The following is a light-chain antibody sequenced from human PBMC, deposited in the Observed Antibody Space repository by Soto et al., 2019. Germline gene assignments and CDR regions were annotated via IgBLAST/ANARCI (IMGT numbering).Light chain of an antibody. CDR2: DVS. Sequence: QSALTQPRSVSGSPGQSVTISCTGSSSDVGGYNYVSWYQHHPGKAPKLMIYDVSKRPTGVPDRFSGSKSGNTASLTISGLQAEDEADYYCCSYAGASTCVFATATQLTVL. CDR1: SSDVGGYNY. CDR3: CSYAGASTCV. V-gene: IGLV2-11*01. J-gene: IGLJ1*01.